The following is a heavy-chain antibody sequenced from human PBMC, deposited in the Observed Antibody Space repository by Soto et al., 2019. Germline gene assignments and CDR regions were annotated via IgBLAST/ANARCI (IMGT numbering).Heavy chain of an antibody. J-gene: IGHJ3*02. Sequence: QVQLVQSGAEVKKPGSSVKVSCKASGGTFSSYAISWVRQAPGQGLEWMGGIIPIFGTANYAQKFQGRVTITEDESTRTAYMELCSLRTEDTAVYYCARRYDFGSGYTDAFDIWGQGTIVTVAS. CDR1: GGTFSSYA. D-gene: IGHD3-3*01. CDR3: ARRYDFGSGYTDAFDI. V-gene: IGHV1-69*01. CDR2: IIPIFGTA.